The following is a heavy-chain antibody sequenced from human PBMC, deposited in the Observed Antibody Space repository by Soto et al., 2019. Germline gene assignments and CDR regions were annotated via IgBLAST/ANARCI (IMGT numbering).Heavy chain of an antibody. CDR2: IYYSGST. J-gene: IGHJ6*03. Sequence: SETLSLTCTVSGGSISSGGYYWSWIRQHPGKGLEWIGYIYYSGSTYYNPSLKSRVTISVDTSKNQFSLKLSSVTAADTAVYYCARAGRYQQPPKGYYYYYMDVWGKGTTVTVSS. CDR1: GGSISSGGYY. CDR3: ARAGRYQQPPKGYYYYYMDV. D-gene: IGHD6-13*01. V-gene: IGHV4-31*03.